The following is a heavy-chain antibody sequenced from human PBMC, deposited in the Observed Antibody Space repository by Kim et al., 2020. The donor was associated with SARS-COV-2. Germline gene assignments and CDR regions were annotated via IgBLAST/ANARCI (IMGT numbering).Heavy chain of an antibody. D-gene: IGHD6-19*01. V-gene: IGHV1-2*02. Sequence: AQKLQGRVTMTRDTSISTAYMELSRLRSDDTAVYYCARMSIAVAGNAFDIWGQGTMVTVSS. J-gene: IGHJ3*02. CDR3: ARMSIAVAGNAFDI.